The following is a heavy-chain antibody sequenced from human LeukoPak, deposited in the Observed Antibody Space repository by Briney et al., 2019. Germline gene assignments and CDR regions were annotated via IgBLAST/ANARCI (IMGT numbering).Heavy chain of an antibody. Sequence: SETLSLTCSVSGGSITSYYWSWIRQPPGKGLEWIGYIYYSGSTNYNPSLKSRVTIAVDTSKNQFSLKLSSVTAADTAVYYCASPRKAYYDSSGYYGGWAFDIWGQGTMVTVSS. CDR3: ASPRKAYYDSSGYYGGWAFDI. V-gene: IGHV4-59*01. CDR1: GGSITSYY. D-gene: IGHD3-22*01. CDR2: IYYSGST. J-gene: IGHJ3*02.